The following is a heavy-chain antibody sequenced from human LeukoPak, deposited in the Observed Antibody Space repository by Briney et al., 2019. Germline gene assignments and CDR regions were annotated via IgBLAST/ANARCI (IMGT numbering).Heavy chain of an antibody. Sequence: GGSLRLSCAASGFTFSSYGMHWVRQAPGKGLEWVAVIWYDGSNKYYADSVKGRFTISRDNSKNTLYLQMNSLRAEDTAVYYCARGEGRYYDILTGYYLWGQGTLVTVSS. J-gene: IGHJ5*02. CDR2: IWYDGSNK. V-gene: IGHV3-33*01. D-gene: IGHD3-9*01. CDR1: GFTFSSYG. CDR3: ARGEGRYYDILTGYYL.